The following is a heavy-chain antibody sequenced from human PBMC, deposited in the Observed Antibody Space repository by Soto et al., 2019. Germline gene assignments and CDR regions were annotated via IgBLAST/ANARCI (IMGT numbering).Heavy chain of an antibody. J-gene: IGHJ6*02. CDR2: IYYSGRT. D-gene: IGHD3-10*01. CDR1: GGSINNYY. CDR3: ARDLSGSGSYYSYYYYCGMDV. Sequence: SETLSLTCTVSGGSINNYYWSWIRQPPGKGLEWIGYIYYSGRTSYNPSLKSRVTISVDTSKNQFSLKLSSVTAADTAVYYCARDLSGSGSYYSYYYYCGMDVWGQGTTVTVSS. V-gene: IGHV4-59*12.